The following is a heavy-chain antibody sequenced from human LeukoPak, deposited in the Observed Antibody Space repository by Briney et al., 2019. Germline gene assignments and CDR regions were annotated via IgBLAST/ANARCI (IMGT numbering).Heavy chain of an antibody. CDR2: IYYSGST. D-gene: IGHD3-22*01. V-gene: IGHV4-34*01. J-gene: IGHJ5*02. CDR3: ARLDYYDSSGYFGWFDP. Sequence: SETLSLTCAVYGGSFSGYYWGWIRQPPGKGLEWIGSIYYSGSTYYNPSLKSRVTISVDTSKNQFSLKLSSVTAADTAVYYCARLDYYDSSGYFGWFDPWGQGTLVTVSS. CDR1: GGSFSGYY.